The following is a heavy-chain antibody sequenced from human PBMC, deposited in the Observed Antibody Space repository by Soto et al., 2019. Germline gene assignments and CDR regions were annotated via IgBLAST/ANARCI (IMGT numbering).Heavy chain of an antibody. D-gene: IGHD6-13*01. CDR3: AGGIAAAGYYYYGKDV. V-gene: IGHV1-69*13. J-gene: IGHJ6*02. Sequence: SVKVSCKASGGTFSSYAISWVRQAPGQGLEWMGGIIPIFGTANYAQKFQGRVTITADESTSTAYMELSSLRSEDTAVYYCAGGIAAAGYYYYGKDVWGQGTTATVSS. CDR1: GGTFSSYA. CDR2: IIPIFGTA.